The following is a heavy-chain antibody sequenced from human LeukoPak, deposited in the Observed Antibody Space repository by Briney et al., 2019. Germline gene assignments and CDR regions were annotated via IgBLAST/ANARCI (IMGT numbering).Heavy chain of an antibody. CDR1: GGTFSSYA. V-gene: IGHV1-69*01. CDR3: ARGDDFWSGGGWYYYYMDV. CDR2: IIPIFGTA. D-gene: IGHD3-3*01. Sequence: SVKVSCKASGGTFSSYAISWVRQAPGQGLEWMGGIIPIFGTANYAQKFQGRVTITADESTSTVYMELSSLRSEDTAVYYCARGDDFWSGGGWYYYYMDVWGKGTTVTVSS. J-gene: IGHJ6*03.